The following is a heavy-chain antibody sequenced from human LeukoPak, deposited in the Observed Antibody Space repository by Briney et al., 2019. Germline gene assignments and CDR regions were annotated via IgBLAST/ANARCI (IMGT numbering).Heavy chain of an antibody. CDR1: GFTFSSYA. J-gene: IGHJ4*02. V-gene: IGHV3-30-3*01. Sequence: GGSLRLSCAASGFTFSSYAMHWVRQAPGKGLEWVAVISYDGSNKYYADSVKGRFTISRDNSKNTLYLQMNSLRVEDTAVFYCARDKTGLRGYYWGQGTLVTVSS. CDR3: ARDKTGLRGYY. CDR2: ISYDGSNK. D-gene: IGHD1-1*01.